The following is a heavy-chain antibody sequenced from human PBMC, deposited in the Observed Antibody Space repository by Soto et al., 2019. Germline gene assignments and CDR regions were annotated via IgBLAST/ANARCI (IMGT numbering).Heavy chain of an antibody. D-gene: IGHD6-13*01. Sequence: KPSETLSLTCTVSGGSISSSSYYWGWIRQPPGKGLEWIGSIYYSGSTYYNPSLKSRVTISVDTSKNQFSLKLSSVTAADTAVYYCARLDSSSWQKFVWFDPWGQGTLVTVSS. CDR1: GGSISSSSYY. CDR2: IYYSGST. CDR3: ARLDSSSWQKFVWFDP. J-gene: IGHJ5*02. V-gene: IGHV4-39*01.